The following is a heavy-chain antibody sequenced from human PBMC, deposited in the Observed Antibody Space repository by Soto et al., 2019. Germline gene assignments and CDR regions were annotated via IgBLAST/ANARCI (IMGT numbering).Heavy chain of an antibody. J-gene: IGHJ4*02. D-gene: IGHD3-16*01. V-gene: IGHV3-30*18. Sequence: PGGSLRLSCAASGFAFSTYGLLWVRQAPGKELEWVAIITSDVNYKYYADSVKGRFTISRDNSKNTLFLQMNSLRAEDTAVYYCAKGGSFDIWGQGTLVTVSS. CDR2: ITSDVNYK. CDR3: AKGGSFDI. CDR1: GFAFSTYG.